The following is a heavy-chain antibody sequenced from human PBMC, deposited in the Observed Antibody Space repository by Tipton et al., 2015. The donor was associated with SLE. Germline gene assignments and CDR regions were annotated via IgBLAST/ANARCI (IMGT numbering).Heavy chain of an antibody. CDR2: IYYSGTT. CDR1: GGSISHFY. D-gene: IGHD3-10*01. CDR3: ARGSRGVGFDV. Sequence: TLSLTCSVSGGSISHFYWSWIRQPPGKGLEWIAYIYYSGTTNYNPSLKSRVSISVDTSKNHFYLNLYSVTAADTAVYYCARGSRGVGFDVWGHGTTVIVSS. J-gene: IGHJ6*02. V-gene: IGHV4-59*01.